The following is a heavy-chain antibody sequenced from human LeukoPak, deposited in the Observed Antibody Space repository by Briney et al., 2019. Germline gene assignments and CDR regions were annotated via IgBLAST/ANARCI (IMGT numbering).Heavy chain of an antibody. CDR2: IIPILGIA. CDR3: ARGDREGGPFDY. CDR1: GYTFTSYG. V-gene: IGHV1-69*04. D-gene: IGHD3-10*01. Sequence: ASVKVSSKASGYTFTSYGISWVRQAPGQGLEWMGRIIPILGIANYAQKFQGRVTITADKSTSTAYMELSSLRSEDTAVYYCARGDREGGPFDYWGQGTLVTVSS. J-gene: IGHJ4*02.